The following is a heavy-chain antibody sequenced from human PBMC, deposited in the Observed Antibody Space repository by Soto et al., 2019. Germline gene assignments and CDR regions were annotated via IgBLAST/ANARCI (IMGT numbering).Heavy chain of an antibody. J-gene: IGHJ6*02. V-gene: IGHV1-18*01. Sequence: ASVKVSCKASGYTFTSYGISWVRQPPGQGLGRMGWISAYNGNTNYAQKLQGRVTMTPDTSTSTAYMELIGLRSEGTAVYSCSRDVATIFGVVITSYYYYGMEVWGQGTTVTAS. CDR3: SRDVATIFGVVITSYYYYGMEV. D-gene: IGHD3-3*01. CDR2: ISAYNGNT. CDR1: GYTFTSYG.